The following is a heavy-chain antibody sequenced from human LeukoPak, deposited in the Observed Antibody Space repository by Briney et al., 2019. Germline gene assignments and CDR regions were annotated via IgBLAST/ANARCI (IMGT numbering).Heavy chain of an antibody. D-gene: IGHD5-18*01. V-gene: IGHV7-4-1*02. Sequence: ASVKVSCKASGYTFTSYAMNWVRQAPGQGVEWMGWINTNTGNPTYAQGFTGRFVFSLDTSVSTAYLQISSLKAEDTAVYYCARVTYSVRGQLWSPTLDNYMDVWGKGTTVTISS. J-gene: IGHJ6*03. CDR1: GYTFTSYA. CDR3: ARVTYSVRGQLWSPTLDNYMDV. CDR2: INTNTGNP.